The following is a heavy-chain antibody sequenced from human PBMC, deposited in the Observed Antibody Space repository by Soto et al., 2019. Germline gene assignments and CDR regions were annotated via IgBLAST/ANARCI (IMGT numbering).Heavy chain of an antibody. V-gene: IGHV1-69*02. J-gene: IGHJ3*02. D-gene: IGHD3-10*01. Sequence: ASVKVSCKASGGTFSSYTISWVRQAPGQGLEWMGRIIPILGIANYAQKFQGRVTITADKSTSTAYMELSSLRSEDTAVYYCAGHYGSGSYSFAFDIWGQGTMVTVSS. CDR1: GGTFSSYT. CDR2: IIPILGIA. CDR3: AGHYGSGSYSFAFDI.